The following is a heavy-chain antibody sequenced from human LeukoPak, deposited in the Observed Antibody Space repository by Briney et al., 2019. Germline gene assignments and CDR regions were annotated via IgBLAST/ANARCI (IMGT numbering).Heavy chain of an antibody. D-gene: IGHD2-21*02. Sequence: GGSLRLSCAASGFTFSNSWMHWVRQVPGKGLVWVSRIKRDGSSTNYADSVKGRFTISRDNAKNSVYLQVNSLRAEDTAVYYCAREVTAVDYWGQGTLVTVSS. CDR2: IKRDGSST. CDR3: AREVTAVDY. CDR1: GFTFSNSW. J-gene: IGHJ4*02. V-gene: IGHV3-74*01.